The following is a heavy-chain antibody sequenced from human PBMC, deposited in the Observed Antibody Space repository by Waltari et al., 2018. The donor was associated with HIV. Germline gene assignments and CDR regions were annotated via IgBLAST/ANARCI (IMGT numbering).Heavy chain of an antibody. J-gene: IGHJ5*02. Sequence: QVQLVQSGAEVKKPGSSVKVSCKASGGTFSSYAISWVRQAPGQGLEWMGGIIPIFGTANYAQKFQGRVTMTADESTSTAYRELSSLRSEDTAVYYCARLPRSCSSTSCYGWFDPWGQGTLVTVSS. CDR1: GGTFSSYA. CDR3: ARLPRSCSSTSCYGWFDP. CDR2: IIPIFGTA. D-gene: IGHD2-2*01. V-gene: IGHV1-69*01.